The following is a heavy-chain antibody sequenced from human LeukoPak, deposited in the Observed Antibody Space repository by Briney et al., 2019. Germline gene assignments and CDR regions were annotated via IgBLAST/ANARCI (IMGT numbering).Heavy chain of an antibody. J-gene: IGHJ4*02. CDR1: GYSISSTNW. CDR2: IYYSGST. D-gene: IGHD1-26*01. Sequence: SDTLSLTCAVSGYSISSTNWWGWIRQPPGKGLEWIGYIYYSGSTNYNPSPKSRVTISVDTSKNQFSLKLSSVTAADTAVYYCARDSGSYYFDYWGQGTLVTVSS. CDR3: ARDSGSYYFDY. V-gene: IGHV4-28*03.